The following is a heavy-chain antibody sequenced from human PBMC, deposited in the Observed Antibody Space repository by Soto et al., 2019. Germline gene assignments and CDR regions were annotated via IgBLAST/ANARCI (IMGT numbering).Heavy chain of an antibody. CDR3: ATSTSSSWQNDY. Sequence: QVQLEQSGAEVKKPGSSVKVSCKASGGTFNTFAISWVRQVPGQGLEWIGGIIPIFETANYAQRLQDRLTITADDATRTAYMELSRLTSDATAIYFCATSTSSSWQNDYGGLGTLVVVSS. CDR2: IIPIFETA. V-gene: IGHV1-69*01. J-gene: IGHJ4*02. CDR1: GGTFNTFA. D-gene: IGHD6-13*01.